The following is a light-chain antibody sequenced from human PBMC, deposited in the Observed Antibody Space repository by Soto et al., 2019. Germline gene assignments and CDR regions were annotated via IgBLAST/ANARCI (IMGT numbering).Light chain of an antibody. V-gene: IGKV1-5*03. CDR2: KAS. Sequence: DIQITQSPSTLSASVGDRVTITCRASQSIGEWLAWYQQKPGKAPKLLIYKASTLESGVPSRFRGSGSGTDFALIITSLQPDDFATYYCQHYNSYSEAVGQGTKVEIK. CDR3: QHYNSYSEA. CDR1: QSIGEW. J-gene: IGKJ1*01.